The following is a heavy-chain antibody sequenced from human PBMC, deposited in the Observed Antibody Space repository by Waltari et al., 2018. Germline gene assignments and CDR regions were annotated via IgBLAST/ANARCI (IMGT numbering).Heavy chain of an antibody. D-gene: IGHD3-10*01. Sequence: QVQLQQCGAGLLKPSETLSLTCAVYGGSFSGYYWSWIRQPPGKGLEWIGEINHSGITNYSPALKSRVTISVATSKTQFSLKLSYVTAAHTSVYYCARCGTVLWFGELFPHSYYMEVWGKGSTV. J-gene: IGHJ6*03. CDR3: ARCGTVLWFGELFPHSYYMEV. CDR1: GGSFSGYY. V-gene: IGHV4-34*01. CDR2: INHSGIT.